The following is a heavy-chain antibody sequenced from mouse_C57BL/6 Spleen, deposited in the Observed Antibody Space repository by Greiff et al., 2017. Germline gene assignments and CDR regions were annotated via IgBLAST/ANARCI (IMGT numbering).Heavy chain of an antibody. CDR2: IDPSDSYT. CDR3: ARLSITTADV. D-gene: IGHD1-2*01. V-gene: IGHV1-69*01. J-gene: IGHJ1*03. CDR1: GYTFTSYW. Sequence: QVQLQQSGAELVMPGASVKLSCKASGYTFTSYWMHWVKQRPGQGLEWIGEIDPSDSYTNYNQKFKGKSTLTVDKSSSTAYMQLSSLTSEDSAVYYCARLSITTADVWGTGTTVTVSS.